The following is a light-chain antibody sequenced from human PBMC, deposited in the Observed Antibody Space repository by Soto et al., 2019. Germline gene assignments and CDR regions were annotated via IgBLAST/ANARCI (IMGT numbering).Light chain of an antibody. CDR1: SSDVGGYNY. CDR3: CSYADNDV. J-gene: IGLJ1*01. V-gene: IGLV2-11*01. Sequence: QSALTQPRSVSGSPGQSVTISCAGTSSDVGGYNYVSWYQQHPGKAPKLMIYDVNKRPSGVPDRFSGSKSGNTASLTISGLQADDEADYYCCSYADNDVFGTGTKVTVL. CDR2: DVN.